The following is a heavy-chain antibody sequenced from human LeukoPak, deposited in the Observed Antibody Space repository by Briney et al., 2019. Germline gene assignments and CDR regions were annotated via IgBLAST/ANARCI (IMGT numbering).Heavy chain of an antibody. V-gene: IGHV1-69*13. J-gene: IGHJ3*02. Sequence: ASVKVSCKASGGTFSTYAVSWVRQAPGQGLEWMGGIIPIFATANYAQKFQGRVTITADESTSTAYMELSSLRSEDTAVYYCARDEGPGSYNAFDIWGQGTTVTVSS. CDR2: IIPIFATA. D-gene: IGHD1-26*01. CDR3: ARDEGPGSYNAFDI. CDR1: GGTFSTYA.